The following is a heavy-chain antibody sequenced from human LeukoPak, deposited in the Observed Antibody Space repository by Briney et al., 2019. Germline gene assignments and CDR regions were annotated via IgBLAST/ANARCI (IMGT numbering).Heavy chain of an antibody. CDR2: IHYSGNT. J-gene: IGHJ4*02. D-gene: IGHD2-8*01. Sequence: SETLSLTCTVSGGSISGYYWAWIRQPPGKVLEWIGYIHYSGNTNYNPSLKSRVTMSVDTSKNQFSLILTSVTAADTAVYYCTKIANGGLSDYWGQGTLVTVSS. V-gene: IGHV4-59*01. CDR1: GGSISGYY. CDR3: TKIANGGLSDY.